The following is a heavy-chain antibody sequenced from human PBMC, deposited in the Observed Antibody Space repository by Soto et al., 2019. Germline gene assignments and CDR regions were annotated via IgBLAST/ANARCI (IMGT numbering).Heavy chain of an antibody. Sequence: AAVKVSCKASGYTFSSYSIHWVRQAPGHSLEWMGWISPGNGDTQYSQKFQGRVTISRDRSATTTYLELGSLRSEDTAVYYCARNVAGAASPDFWGQGTLVTVSS. J-gene: IGHJ4*02. CDR1: GYTFSSYS. CDR3: ARNVAGAASPDF. CDR2: ISPGNGDT. D-gene: IGHD6-6*01. V-gene: IGHV1-3*01.